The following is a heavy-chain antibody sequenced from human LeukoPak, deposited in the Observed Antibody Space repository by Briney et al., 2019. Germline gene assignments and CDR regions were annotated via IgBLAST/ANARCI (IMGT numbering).Heavy chain of an antibody. CDR1: AYSFTSYW. CDR3: VRHKPKYYYDSSGYYPYDAFDI. V-gene: IGHV5-51*01. Sequence: GESLKISCKGSAYSFTSYWIGWVRQMPGKGLEWMGIIYPGDSDTRYSPSFQGQVTISADKSISTAYLQWSSLKASDTAMYYCVRHKPKYYYDSSGYYPYDAFDIWGQGTMVTVSS. CDR2: IYPGDSDT. D-gene: IGHD3-22*01. J-gene: IGHJ3*02.